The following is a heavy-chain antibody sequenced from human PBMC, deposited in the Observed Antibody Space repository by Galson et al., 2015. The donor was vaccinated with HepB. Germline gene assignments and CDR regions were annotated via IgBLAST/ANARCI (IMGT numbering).Heavy chain of an antibody. V-gene: IGHV1-24*01. Sequence: SVKVSCKVSGYTLTDLSMHWVRQAPGKGLEWMGGFGPDDGETIYAQKFQGRVTMTADTSTDTAYMELSSLRSEDTAVYYCATVVITYDFDYWGQGTLVSVAS. D-gene: IGHD3-22*01. J-gene: IGHJ4*02. CDR3: ATVVITYDFDY. CDR1: GYTLTDLS. CDR2: FGPDDGET.